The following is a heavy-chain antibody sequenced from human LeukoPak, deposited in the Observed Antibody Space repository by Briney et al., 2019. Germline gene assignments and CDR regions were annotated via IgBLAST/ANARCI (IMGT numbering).Heavy chain of an antibody. Sequence: GGSLRLSCAASGFXFSTYAIHWVRQALGKGREWVAVISYDGSKKDYADSVKGRSSISRDNSKNTLYLQMNSLRAADTTVYYCARELLGAFDYWGQGTLVTVSS. CDR3: ARELLGAFDY. CDR1: GFXFSTYA. V-gene: IGHV3-30-3*01. CDR2: ISYDGSKK. D-gene: IGHD7-27*01. J-gene: IGHJ4*02.